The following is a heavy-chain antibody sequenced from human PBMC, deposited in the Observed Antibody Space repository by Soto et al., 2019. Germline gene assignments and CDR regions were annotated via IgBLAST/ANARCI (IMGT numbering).Heavy chain of an antibody. J-gene: IGHJ5*02. Sequence: SETLSLTCTVSGGSISSYYWSWIRQPPGKGLEWIGYIYYSGSTNYNPSLKSRVTISVDTSKNQFSLKLSSVTAADTAVYYCARVRAEYYDYVWGSYRPNWFDPWGQGTLVTVSS. D-gene: IGHD3-16*02. V-gene: IGHV4-59*01. CDR3: ARVRAEYYDYVWGSYRPNWFDP. CDR2: IYYSGST. CDR1: GGSISSYY.